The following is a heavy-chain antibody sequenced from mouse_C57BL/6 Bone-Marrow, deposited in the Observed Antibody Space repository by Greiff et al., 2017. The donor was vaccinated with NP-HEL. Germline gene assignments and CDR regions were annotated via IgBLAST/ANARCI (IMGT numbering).Heavy chain of an antibody. CDR1: GYTFTSYG. V-gene: IGHV1-81*01. CDR3: ARGDYYGSSYGFAY. Sequence: VMLVESGAELARPGASVKLSCKASGYTFTSYGISWVKQRTGQGLEWIGEIYPRSGNTYYNEKFKGKATLTADKSSSTAYMELRSLTSEDSAVYFCARGDYYGSSYGFAYWGQGTLVTVSA. CDR2: IYPRSGNT. J-gene: IGHJ3*01. D-gene: IGHD1-1*01.